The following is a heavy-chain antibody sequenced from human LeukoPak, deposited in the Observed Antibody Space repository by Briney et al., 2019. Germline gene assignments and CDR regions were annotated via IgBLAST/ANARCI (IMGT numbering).Heavy chain of an antibody. Sequence: GGSLRLSCAASGFTFSSYEMNWVRQAPGKGLEWVSSISTSSSYIYYADSVKGRFTISRDNAKNSLYLQMNSLRAEDTAVYYCARDYGISSVPGYWGQGTLVTVSS. D-gene: IGHD6-6*01. CDR2: ISTSSSYI. CDR3: ARDYGISSVPGY. V-gene: IGHV3-21*01. J-gene: IGHJ4*02. CDR1: GFTFSSYE.